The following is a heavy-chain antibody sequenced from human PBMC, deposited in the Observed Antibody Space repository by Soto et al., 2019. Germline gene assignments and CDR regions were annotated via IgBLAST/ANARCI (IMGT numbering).Heavy chain of an antibody. CDR2: IRFDGSNE. CDR1: GGIFHGYG. D-gene: IGHD2-2*01. CDR3: ARDWIGGTVVRGHVYH. Sequence: PGGSLRLSCAVPGGIFHGYGMHWVRQAPGKGLEWVAIIRFDGSNEEYADSVKGRFTISRDNYKNTLYLQMNTLGAEDTAVYYYARDWIGGTVVRGHVYHWGGGSVVT. J-gene: IGHJ5*02. V-gene: IGHV3-33*01.